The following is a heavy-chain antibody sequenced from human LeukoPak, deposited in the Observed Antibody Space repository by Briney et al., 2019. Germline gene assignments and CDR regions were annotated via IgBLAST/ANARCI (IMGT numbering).Heavy chain of an antibody. Sequence: SETLSLTCTVSGGSISSYYWSWIRQPPGKGLEWIGYIYYSGSTNYNPSLKSRVTISVDTSKNQFSLKLSSVTAADTAVYYCARGDSSGYPSLNYWGQGTLVTVSS. V-gene: IGHV4-59*01. J-gene: IGHJ4*02. CDR3: ARGDSSGYPSLNY. D-gene: IGHD3-22*01. CDR2: IYYSGST. CDR1: GGSISSYY.